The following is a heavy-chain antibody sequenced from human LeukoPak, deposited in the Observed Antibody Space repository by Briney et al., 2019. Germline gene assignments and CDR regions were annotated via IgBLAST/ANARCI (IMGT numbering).Heavy chain of an antibody. CDR2: INPSGGST. Sequence: ASVKVSCKASGYTFTSYYMHWVRQAPGQGLEWMGIINPSGGSTSYAQKFQGRVTMTRDMSTSTVYMELSSLRSEDTAVYYCARDLGIAAVGYYFDYWGQGTLVTVSS. V-gene: IGHV1-46*01. J-gene: IGHJ4*02. D-gene: IGHD6-13*01. CDR3: ARDLGIAAVGYYFDY. CDR1: GYTFTSYY.